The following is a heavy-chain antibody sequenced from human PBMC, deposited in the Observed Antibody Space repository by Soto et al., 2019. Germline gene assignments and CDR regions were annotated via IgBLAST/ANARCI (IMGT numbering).Heavy chain of an antibody. CDR2: ISGSGGST. D-gene: IGHD5-18*01. J-gene: IGHJ3*02. V-gene: IGHV3-23*01. CDR1: GFTFSSYA. CDR3: QAPKRPWIQLWLGLFDI. Sequence: GGSLRLSCAASGFTFSSYAMSWVRQAPGKGLKWVSAISGSGGSTYYADSVKGRFTISRDNSKNTLYLQMNSLRAEDTAVYYCQAPKRPWIQLWLGLFDIWGQGTMVTVSS.